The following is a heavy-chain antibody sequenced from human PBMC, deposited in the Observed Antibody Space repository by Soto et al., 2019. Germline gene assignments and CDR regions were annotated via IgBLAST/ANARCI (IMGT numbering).Heavy chain of an antibody. CDR2: IYYSGST. J-gene: IGHJ4*02. CDR1: GGSISSYY. CDR3: ARQSQYQLLFLFDY. D-gene: IGHD2-2*01. V-gene: IGHV4-59*08. Sequence: SETLSLTCTVSGGSISSYYWSWIRQPPGKGLEWIGYIYYSGSTNYNPSLKGRVTISVDTSKNQFSLKLSSVTAADTAVYYCARQSQYQLLFLFDYWGQGTLVTVSS.